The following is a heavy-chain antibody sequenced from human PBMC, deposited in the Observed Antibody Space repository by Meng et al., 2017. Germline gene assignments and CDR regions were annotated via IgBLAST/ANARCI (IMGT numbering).Heavy chain of an antibody. Sequence: HLQRHDYGPGRVKPSETLSLTASVSGGSISSSSYYWGWIRQPPGKGLEWIGSIYYSGSTYYNPSLKSRVTISVDTSKNQFSLKLSSVTAADTAVYYCARFMVRGVIRYYFDYWGQGTLVTVSS. D-gene: IGHD3-10*01. CDR1: GGSISSSSYY. V-gene: IGHV4-39*07. CDR3: ARFMVRGVIRYYFDY. CDR2: IYYSGST. J-gene: IGHJ4*02.